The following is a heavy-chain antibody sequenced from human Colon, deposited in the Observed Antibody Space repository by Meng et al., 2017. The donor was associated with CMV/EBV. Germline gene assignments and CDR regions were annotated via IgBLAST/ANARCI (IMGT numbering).Heavy chain of an antibody. V-gene: IGHV4-59*01. J-gene: IGHJ3*02. CDR1: DGSISHSY. CDR3: ARGLALYDAFDI. D-gene: IGHD3-16*01. Sequence: GSLRLSCTVSDGSISHSYWNWIRQAPGKRLEWIGYIHYTGSANYNLSLRNRVTISIDTSKNQFSLKVISVTAADTAFYYCARGLALYDAFDIWGQGTTVTVSS. CDR2: IHYTGSA.